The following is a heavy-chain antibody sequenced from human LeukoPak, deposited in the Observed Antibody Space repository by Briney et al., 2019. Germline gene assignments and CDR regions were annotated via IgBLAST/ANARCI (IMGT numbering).Heavy chain of an antibody. CDR2: IIPIFGTA. CDR3: ARLIGNSDMGYFDY. Sequence: GASVKVSCKASGGTFSSYAISWVRQAPGQGLEWMGGIIPIFGTANYAQKFQGRVTITADESTSTAYMELSSLRSEDTAVYYCARLIGNSDMGYFDYWGQGTLVTVSS. V-gene: IGHV1-69*13. D-gene: IGHD4-23*01. J-gene: IGHJ4*02. CDR1: GGTFSSYA.